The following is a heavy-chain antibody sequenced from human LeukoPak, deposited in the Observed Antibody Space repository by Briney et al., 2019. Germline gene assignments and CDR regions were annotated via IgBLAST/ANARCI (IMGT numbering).Heavy chain of an antibody. CDR2: ISGSGGST. V-gene: IGHV3-23*01. Sequence: GGSLRLSCAASGLTFSNSALSWVRQAPGKGLEWVSAISGSGGSTYYADSVKGRFTISRDNSKNTLYLQMNSLRAEDTAVYYRAKGGVVPGAKYGMDVWAQGTTVTVSS. D-gene: IGHD2-2*01. CDR3: AKGGVVPGAKYGMDV. J-gene: IGHJ6*02. CDR1: GLTFSNSA.